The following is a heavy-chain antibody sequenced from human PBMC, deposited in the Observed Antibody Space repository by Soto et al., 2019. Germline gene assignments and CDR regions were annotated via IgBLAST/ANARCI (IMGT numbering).Heavy chain of an antibody. CDR1: GASINNTSYY. CDR2: IYYSGKT. CDR3: GRPWGIGLTPPGP. Sequence: SETLSLTCTVSGASINNTSYYWGWTRQSPGKGLEWIGNIYYSGKTYYSPSLKSRVSISVDASRNQFSLRLSSVTAADTAVYYWGRPWGIGLTPPGPWGQGVLVTVSS. D-gene: IGHD6-13*01. J-gene: IGHJ5*02. V-gene: IGHV4-39*01.